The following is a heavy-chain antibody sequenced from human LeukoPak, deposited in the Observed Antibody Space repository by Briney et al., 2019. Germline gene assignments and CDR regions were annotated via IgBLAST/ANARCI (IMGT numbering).Heavy chain of an antibody. V-gene: IGHV4-59*08. D-gene: IGHD6-19*01. CDR2: IYYSGST. Sequence: SETLSLTCTVSGGSISSYYWSWIRQPPGKGLEWIGYIYYSGSTHYNPSLKSRVTISVDTSKNQFSLKLSSVTAADTAVYYCARVKQWLVPDYYFDYWGQGTLVTVSS. J-gene: IGHJ4*02. CDR3: ARVKQWLVPDYYFDY. CDR1: GGSISSYY.